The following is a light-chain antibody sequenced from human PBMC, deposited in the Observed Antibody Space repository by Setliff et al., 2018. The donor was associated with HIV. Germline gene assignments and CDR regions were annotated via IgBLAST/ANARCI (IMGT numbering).Light chain of an antibody. Sequence: QSALTQPASVSGSPGQSMTISCTGTNSDIGTYNYVSWYQQHPGKASKLMIYDVSNRPSGISNRFSGSKSGNAASLTISGLQAEDEADYFCSSYSSSTTPYVFGTGTKVTVL. J-gene: IGLJ1*01. V-gene: IGLV2-14*03. CDR2: DVS. CDR1: NSDIGTYNY. CDR3: SSYSSSTTPYV.